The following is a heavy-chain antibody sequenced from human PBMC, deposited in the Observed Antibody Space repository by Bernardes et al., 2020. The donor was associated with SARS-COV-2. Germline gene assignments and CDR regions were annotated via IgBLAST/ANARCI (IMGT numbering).Heavy chain of an antibody. J-gene: IGHJ6*02. CDR1: GFTFSSYW. D-gene: IGHD3-16*01. CDR3: ARDGGSYYYYYGMDV. Sequence: GGSLRLSCAASGFTFSSYWMSWVRQAPGKGLEWVANIKQDGSEKYYVDSVKGRFTISRDNAKNSLYLQMNSLRAEDTAVYYCARDGGSYYYYYGMDVWGQGTTVTVSS. V-gene: IGHV3-7*01. CDR2: IKQDGSEK.